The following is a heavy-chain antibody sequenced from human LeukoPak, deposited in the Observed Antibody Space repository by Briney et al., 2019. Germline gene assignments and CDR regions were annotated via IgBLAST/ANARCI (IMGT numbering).Heavy chain of an antibody. CDR2: IIPIFGTA. CDR1: GGTFSSYA. V-gene: IGHV1-69*13. D-gene: IGHD5-24*01. CDR3: ARGKDGYNYYFDY. Sequence: SVKVSCKASGGTFSSYAISWVRQAPGQGLEWMGGIIPIFGTANYAQKFQGRVTITADESTSTAYMELSSLRSEDTAVYYRARGKDGYNYYFDYWGQGTLVAVSS. J-gene: IGHJ4*02.